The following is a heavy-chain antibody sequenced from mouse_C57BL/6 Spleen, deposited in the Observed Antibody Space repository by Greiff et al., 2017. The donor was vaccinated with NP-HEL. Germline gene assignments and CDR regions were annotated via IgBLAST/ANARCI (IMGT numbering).Heavy chain of an antibody. D-gene: IGHD2-4*01. CDR3: ARSSTMITNYYAMDY. J-gene: IGHJ4*01. Sequence: QVQLKESGPELVKPGASVKLSCKASGYTFTSYDINWVKQRPGQGLEWIGWIYPRAGSTKYNEKFKGKATLTVDTSSSTAYMELHSLTSEDSAVYFCARSSTMITNYYAMDYWGQGTSVTVSS. CDR2: IYPRAGST. CDR1: GYTFTSYD. V-gene: IGHV1-85*01.